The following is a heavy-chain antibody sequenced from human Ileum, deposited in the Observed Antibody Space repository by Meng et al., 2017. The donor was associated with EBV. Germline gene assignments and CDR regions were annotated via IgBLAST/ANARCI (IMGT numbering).Heavy chain of an antibody. CDR3: ARGARLAPFDY. CDR2: TYYRSKWYN. Sequence: PSGHVPLLPSRTPSTRWAFSGDSCSTNSAAWNWIRQPPSIGLEWLGRTYYRSKWYNEYAVSVKSRITINADTSKNQFSLQLNSVTPEDTAVYYCARGARLAPFDYWGQGTLVTVSS. CDR1: GDSCSTNSAA. V-gene: IGHV6-1*01. D-gene: IGHD6-19*01. J-gene: IGHJ4*02.